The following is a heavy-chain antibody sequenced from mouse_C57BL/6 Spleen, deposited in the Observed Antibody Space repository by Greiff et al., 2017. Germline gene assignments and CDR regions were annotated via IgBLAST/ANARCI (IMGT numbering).Heavy chain of an antibody. CDR1: GYTFTDYY. Sequence: EVKLQESGPVLVKPGASVKMSCKASGYTFTDYYMNWVKQSHGKSLEWIGVINPYNGGTSYNQKFKGKATLTVDKSSSTAYMELNSLTSEDSAVYYCARRLGRGGLAMDYWGQGTSVTVSS. V-gene: IGHV1-19*01. CDR2: INPYNGGT. J-gene: IGHJ4*01. D-gene: IGHD4-1*01. CDR3: ARRLGRGGLAMDY.